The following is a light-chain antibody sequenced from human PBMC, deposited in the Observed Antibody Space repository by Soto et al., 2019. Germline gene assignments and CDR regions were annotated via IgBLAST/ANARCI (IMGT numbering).Light chain of an antibody. CDR2: EVT. CDR1: SSDVGGYKY. CDR3: SSYTSSSSWV. J-gene: IGLJ3*02. Sequence: QSALTQPASVSGSPGQSITISCTGTSSDVGGYKYVSWYQQRPGKAPKLMIYEVTGRPSGVSNRFSGSKSGNTASLTISGLQAEDEADYYCSSYTSSSSWVFGGGTKVTVL. V-gene: IGLV2-14*01.